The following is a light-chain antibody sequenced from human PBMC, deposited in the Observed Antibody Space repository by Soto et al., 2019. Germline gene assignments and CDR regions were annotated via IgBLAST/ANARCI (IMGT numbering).Light chain of an antibody. Sequence: DIQMTQSPSSLSASLGDRVTITCRASQSVNSCLNWYQQKPGKAPKLLIYAASTLQSGVPSRFSGSGSGTEFTLTISSLQPEDFATYYCQQLNSYPFMYTFGQGTKLEIK. CDR2: AAS. J-gene: IGKJ2*01. CDR3: QQLNSYPFMYT. V-gene: IGKV1-9*01. CDR1: QSVNSC.